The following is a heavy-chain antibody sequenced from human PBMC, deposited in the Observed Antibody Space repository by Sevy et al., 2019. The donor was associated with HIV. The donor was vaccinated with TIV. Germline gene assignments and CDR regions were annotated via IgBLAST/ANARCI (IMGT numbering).Heavy chain of an antibody. CDR3: ARAITLTTFPYYGMDV. CDR1: GFTFSDYY. V-gene: IGHV3-11*01. D-gene: IGHD1-7*01. J-gene: IGHJ6*02. CDR2: ISNSGSTI. Sequence: GRSLRLSCAASGFTFSDYYMSWIRQAPGKGLEWVSYISNSGSTIYYADSVKGRFTISRDNAKNSLYLQMNSLRAEDTAVYYCARAITLTTFPYYGMDVWGQGTTVTVSS.